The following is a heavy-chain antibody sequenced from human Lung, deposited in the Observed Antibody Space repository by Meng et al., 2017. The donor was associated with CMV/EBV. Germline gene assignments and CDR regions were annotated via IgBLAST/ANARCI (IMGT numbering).Heavy chain of an antibody. D-gene: IGHD2-2*01. CDR2: INHSGST. CDR3: APRQLLYRFWFHP. J-gene: IGHJ5*02. Sequence: CAFYGGSFSGYYWSWIRQPPGKGLEWIGEINHSGSTNYNPSLKGRVTIPIDTSKNQFSLKLSSATAADTAVYYCAPRQLLYRFWFHPWGQGTLVTVSS. V-gene: IGHV4-34*01. CDR1: GGSFSGYY.